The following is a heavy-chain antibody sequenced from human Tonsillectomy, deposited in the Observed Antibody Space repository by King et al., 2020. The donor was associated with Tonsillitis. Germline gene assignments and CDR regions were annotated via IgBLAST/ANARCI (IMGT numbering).Heavy chain of an antibody. CDR2: ISASNGNT. V-gene: IGHV1-18*01. J-gene: IGHJ6*03. Sequence: QLVQSGAEVKKPGASVKVSCKASGYTFTSYGISWVRQAPGQGLEWMGWISASNGNTNYAQKHQGRVTMTTDTSTSTAYMELRSLRSDDTAVYYCARVEITIFPYYMDVWGKGTTVTVSS. CDR1: GYTFTSYG. D-gene: IGHD3-3*01. CDR3: ARVEITIFPYYMDV.